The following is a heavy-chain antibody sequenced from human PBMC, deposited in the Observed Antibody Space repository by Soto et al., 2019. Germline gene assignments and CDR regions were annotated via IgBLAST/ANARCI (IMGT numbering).Heavy chain of an antibody. CDR2: IYYSGST. Sequence: SETLSLTCTVSGGSISSSIYYWGWIRQPPGTGLEWIGSIYYSGSTYYNPSLKSRVTISVDTSKNQFSLKLSSVTAADTAVYYCARRRRYCSSTSCYLWGQGTLVTVSS. CDR3: ARRRRYCSSTSCYL. CDR1: GGSISSSIYY. J-gene: IGHJ1*01. V-gene: IGHV4-39*01. D-gene: IGHD2-2*01.